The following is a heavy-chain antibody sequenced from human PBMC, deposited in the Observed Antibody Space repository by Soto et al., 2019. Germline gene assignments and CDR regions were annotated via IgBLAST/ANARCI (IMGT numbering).Heavy chain of an antibody. CDR2: ISGSGDET. CDR3: ASLMGAPTIHNYFYGMDV. CDR1: GFTFSSYG. Sequence: GGSLRLSCAASGFTFSSYGMHWVRQAPGKGLEWVSGISGSGDETNYADSVKGRFTISRDNAKNAVHLQMNRLSADDTAVYYCASLMGAPTIHNYFYGMDVWGQGTTVTVSS. V-gene: IGHV3-23*01. J-gene: IGHJ6*02. D-gene: IGHD2-8*01.